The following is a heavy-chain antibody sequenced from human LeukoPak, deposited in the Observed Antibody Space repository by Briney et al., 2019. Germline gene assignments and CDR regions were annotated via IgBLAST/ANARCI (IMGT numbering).Heavy chain of an antibody. D-gene: IGHD3-10*01. V-gene: IGHV3-7*01. CDR2: IKQDGSEK. CDR3: AKEELLWFGEFTYFDY. Sequence: GGSLRLSCAASGFTFSSYWMSWVRQAPGQGLEWVANIKQDGSEKYYVDSVKGRFTISRDNAKNSLYLQMNSLRAEDTAVYYCAKEELLWFGEFTYFDYWGQGTLVTVSS. J-gene: IGHJ4*02. CDR1: GFTFSSYW.